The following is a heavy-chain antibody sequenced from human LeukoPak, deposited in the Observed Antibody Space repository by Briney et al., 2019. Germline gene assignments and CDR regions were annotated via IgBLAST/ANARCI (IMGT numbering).Heavy chain of an antibody. CDR1: GFTFSSYE. Sequence: GGSLRLSCAASGFTFSSYEMNWVRQAPGKGLEWVSYISSSGSTIYYADSVKGRFTISRDNSKNTLYLQMNSLRAEDTAVYYCAKGGSSSRFYYYYYYMDVWGKGTTVTVSS. D-gene: IGHD6-6*01. V-gene: IGHV3-48*03. CDR3: AKGGSSSRFYYYYYYMDV. CDR2: ISSSGSTI. J-gene: IGHJ6*03.